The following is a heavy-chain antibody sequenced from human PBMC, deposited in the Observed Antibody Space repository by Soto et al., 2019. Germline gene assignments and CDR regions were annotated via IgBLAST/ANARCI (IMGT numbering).Heavy chain of an antibody. CDR2: INPNSGGT. D-gene: IGHD2-2*03. CDR3: ARDPFGYCSSTSCRGAYYFDY. V-gene: IGHV1-2*02. J-gene: IGHJ4*02. CDR1: GYTFTGYY. Sequence: SCKASGYTFTGYYMHWVRQAPGQGLEWMGWINPNSGGTNYAQKFQGRVTMTRDTSISTAYMELSRLRSDDTAVYYCARDPFGYCSSTSCRGAYYFDYWGQGTLVTVSS.